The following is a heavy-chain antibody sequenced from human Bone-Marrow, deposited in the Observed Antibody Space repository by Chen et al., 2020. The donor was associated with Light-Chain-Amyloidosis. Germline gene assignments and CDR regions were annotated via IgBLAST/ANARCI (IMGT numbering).Heavy chain of an antibody. CDR2: MIPSGST. CDR1: GGSFSGYY. Sequence: QVQLQKRGAGLLKPSATLSFTFAVYGGSFSGYYWNWIRQPPGKGLEWIGEMIPSGSTNYSPFLKSRVTISLDTSQSQFSLNLSSMTAADTAVYYCARGRGYSYGHVRAYNYMDVWGKGTTVTVSS. V-gene: IGHV4-34*01. J-gene: IGHJ6*03. D-gene: IGHD5-18*01. CDR3: ARGRGYSYGHVRAYNYMDV.